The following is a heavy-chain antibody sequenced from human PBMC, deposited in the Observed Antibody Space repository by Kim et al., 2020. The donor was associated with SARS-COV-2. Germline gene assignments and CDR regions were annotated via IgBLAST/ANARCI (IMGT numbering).Heavy chain of an antibody. CDR2: IKQDGSEK. V-gene: IGHV3-7*03. Sequence: GGSLRLSCAASGFTFSSYWMSWVRQAPGKGLEWVANIKQDGSEKYYVDSVKGRFTISRDNAKNSLYLQMNSLRAEDTAVYYCARASGFARVGYCSGGSCYAPDYGDPYYFDYWGQGTLVTVSS. D-gene: IGHD2-15*01. J-gene: IGHJ4*02. CDR1: GFTFSSYW. CDR3: ARASGFARVGYCSGGSCYAPDYGDPYYFDY.